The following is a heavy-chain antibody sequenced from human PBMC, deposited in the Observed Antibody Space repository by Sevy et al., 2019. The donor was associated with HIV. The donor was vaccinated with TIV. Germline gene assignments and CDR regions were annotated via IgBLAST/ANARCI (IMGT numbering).Heavy chain of an antibody. J-gene: IGHJ4*02. CDR1: GFSFGDYA. CDR3: TRYKGAQSIFDY. Sequence: GGSLRLSCTASGFSFGDYAMNWVRQAPGKGLEWVAFLKNKARGGTLDHAASVKGRFTISRDDSKSIVYLQMNDLRTEDTGVYYCTRYKGAQSIFDYWGQRALVTVSS. V-gene: IGHV3-49*04. D-gene: IGHD1-1*01. CDR2: LKNKARGGTL.